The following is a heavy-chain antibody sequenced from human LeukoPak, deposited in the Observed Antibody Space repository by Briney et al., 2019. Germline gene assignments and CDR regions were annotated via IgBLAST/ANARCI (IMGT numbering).Heavy chain of an antibody. Sequence: ASVKASCKASGGTFSSYAISWVRQAPGQGLEWMGGIIPIFGTANYAQKFQGRVTITADESTSTAYMELSSLRSEDAAVYYCARSGVAENDYWGQGTLVTVSS. D-gene: IGHD3-10*01. J-gene: IGHJ4*02. V-gene: IGHV1-69*01. CDR3: ARSGVAENDY. CDR1: GGTFSSYA. CDR2: IIPIFGTA.